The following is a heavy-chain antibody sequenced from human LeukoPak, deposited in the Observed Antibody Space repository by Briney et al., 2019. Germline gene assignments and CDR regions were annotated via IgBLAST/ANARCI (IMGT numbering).Heavy chain of an antibody. Sequence: GGSLRLSCAASGFTFNNYAMTWVRQAPGKGLEWVSAISGSGGTTLYADSVKGRFTISRDNSKSTLYLQMNSLRAEDTAVYYCAKDQGMQLWLKYFQHWGQGTLVTVSS. V-gene: IGHV3-23*01. CDR2: ISGSGGTT. CDR1: GFTFNNYA. D-gene: IGHD5-18*01. CDR3: AKDQGMQLWLKYFQH. J-gene: IGHJ1*01.